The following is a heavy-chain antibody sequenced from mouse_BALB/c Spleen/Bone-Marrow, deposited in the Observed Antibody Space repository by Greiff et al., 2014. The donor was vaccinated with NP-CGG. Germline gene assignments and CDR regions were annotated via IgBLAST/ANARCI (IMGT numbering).Heavy chain of an antibody. CDR2: IWADGST. D-gene: IGHD1-2*01. J-gene: IGHJ4*01. CDR1: GSSLTNYG. V-gene: IGHV2-9*02. Sequence: VQVVESGPGLVAPSQSLSITCTVSGSSLTNYGVHWVRQPPGKGLEWLGVIWADGSTNYNSALMSRLSISKDNSKSQVFFKMNSLQTDDTAMYYCARITTATGAMDYWGQGTSVTVSS. CDR3: ARITTATGAMDY.